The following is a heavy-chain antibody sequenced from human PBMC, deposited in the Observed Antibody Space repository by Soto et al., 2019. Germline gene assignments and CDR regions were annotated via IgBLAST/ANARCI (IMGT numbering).Heavy chain of an antibody. CDR3: AKDLGVTVGYYGSGSCELFDY. J-gene: IGHJ4*02. Sequence: GGSLRLSCAASGFTFSSYAMSWVRLAPGKGLEWVSAISGSGGSTYYADSVKGRFTISRDNSKNTLYLQMNSLRAEDTAVYYCAKDLGVTVGYYGSGSCELFDYWGQGTLVTVSS. CDR2: ISGSGGST. V-gene: IGHV3-23*01. D-gene: IGHD3-10*01. CDR1: GFTFSSYA.